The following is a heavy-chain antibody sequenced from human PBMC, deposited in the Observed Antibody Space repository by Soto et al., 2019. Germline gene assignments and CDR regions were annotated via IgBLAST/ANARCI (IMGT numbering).Heavy chain of an antibody. V-gene: IGHV1-69*13. D-gene: IGHD6-19*01. CDR3: ERDGSSGWPNWFDP. Sequence: SVKVSCKASGGTFSSYAISWVRQAPGQGLEWMGGIIPIFGTANYAQKFQGRVTITADESTSTAYMELSSLRSEDTAVYYCERDGSSGWPNWFDPWGQGTLVTVSS. J-gene: IGHJ5*02. CDR2: IIPIFGTA. CDR1: GGTFSSYA.